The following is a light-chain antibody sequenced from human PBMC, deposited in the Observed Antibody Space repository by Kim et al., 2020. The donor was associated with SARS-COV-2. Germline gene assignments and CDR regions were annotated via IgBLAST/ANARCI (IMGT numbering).Light chain of an antibody. V-gene: IGKV1-39*01. CDR3: QQSYSTPRT. Sequence: ASVGDRVTITCRASQSISSYLNWYQQRPGEAPYLLIYAASTLQSGVPSRFSGSGSGTAFTLTISSLQPEDFATYYCQQSYSTPRTFGQGTKVDIK. J-gene: IGKJ1*01. CDR2: AAS. CDR1: QSISSY.